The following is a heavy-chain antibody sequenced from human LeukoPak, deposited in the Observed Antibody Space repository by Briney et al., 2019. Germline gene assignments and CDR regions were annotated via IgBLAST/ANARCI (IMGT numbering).Heavy chain of an antibody. Sequence: SETLSLTCTVSGGSISSYYWSWIRQPPGKGLEWIGYIYYSGSTNYNPSLKSRVTISVDTSKKQFFLKLSSVTAADTAVYYCARDPSGSGSYSWGQGTLVTVSS. CDR3: ARDPSGSGSYS. D-gene: IGHD3-10*01. V-gene: IGHV4-59*01. CDR1: GGSISSYY. J-gene: IGHJ4*02. CDR2: IYYSGST.